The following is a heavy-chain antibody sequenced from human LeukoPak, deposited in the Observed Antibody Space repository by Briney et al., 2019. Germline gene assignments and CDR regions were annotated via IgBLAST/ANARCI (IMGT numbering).Heavy chain of an antibody. V-gene: IGHV3-30*04. Sequence: GGSLRLSCAAYGFTFNSYAMHWVRQAPGKGPEWVAVISYDGSNKYYADSVKGRFTISRDNSKNTLYLQMNSLRAEDTAVYYCARDDSYNYFDYWGQGTLVTVSS. CDR1: GFTFNSYA. CDR2: ISYDGSNK. J-gene: IGHJ4*02. CDR3: ARDDSYNYFDY. D-gene: IGHD2-21*01.